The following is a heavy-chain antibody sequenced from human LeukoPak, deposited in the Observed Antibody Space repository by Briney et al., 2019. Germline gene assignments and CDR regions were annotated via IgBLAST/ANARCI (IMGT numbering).Heavy chain of an antibody. V-gene: IGHV3-21*01. CDR2: ISSSSSYI. J-gene: IGHJ3*02. CDR1: GFTFSSYS. D-gene: IGHD1-26*01. CDR3: ARVGVVGATGAFDT. Sequence: PGGSLRLSCAASGFTFSSYSMNWVRQAPGKGLEWVSSISSSSSYIYYADSVKGRFTISRDNAKNSLYLRMNSLRAEDTAVYYCARVGVVGATGAFDTWGQGTMVTVSS.